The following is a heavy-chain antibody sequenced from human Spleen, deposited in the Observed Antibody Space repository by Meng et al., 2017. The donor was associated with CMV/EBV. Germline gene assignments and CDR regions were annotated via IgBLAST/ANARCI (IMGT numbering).Heavy chain of an antibody. Sequence: GESLKISCAASGFTFSNNAMSWVRQAPGKGLEWVSAISGSGGSTYYADSVKGRFTISRDNSKNTLYLQMNSLRAEDTAVYYCAGGPVGYCSSTSCYYYYYGMDVWGQGTTVTVSS. CDR2: ISGSGGST. V-gene: IGHV3-23*01. CDR1: GFTFSNNA. CDR3: AGGPVGYCSSTSCYYYYYGMDV. D-gene: IGHD2-2*01. J-gene: IGHJ6*02.